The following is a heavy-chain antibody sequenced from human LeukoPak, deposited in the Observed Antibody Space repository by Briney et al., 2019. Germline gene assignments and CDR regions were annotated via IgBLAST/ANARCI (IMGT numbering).Heavy chain of an antibody. CDR1: GFTFSTYS. CDR3: ARASGDTVDTTTMGSY. CDR2: ISSSSAYI. D-gene: IGHD5-18*01. V-gene: IGHV3-21*01. J-gene: IGHJ4*02. Sequence: GGSLRLSCAATGFTFSTYSMNWVRQAPGKGLEWVSSISSSSAYIYYADSVKGRFTISRDNAKNSLYLQMNSLRAEDTAVYYCARASGDTVDTTTMGSYWGQGTLVTVSS.